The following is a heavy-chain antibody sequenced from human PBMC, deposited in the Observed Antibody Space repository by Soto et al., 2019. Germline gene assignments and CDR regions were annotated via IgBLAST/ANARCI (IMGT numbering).Heavy chain of an antibody. V-gene: IGHV3-23*01. Sequence: PWLSXRLSCSSSACTFSTYSMIWIRQAPGKGLEWVSAISDHGSSAYYEDSVNGRFPISRDNSKNTLFLQMNSLSAEDKAIYYCENLNSGSKGYWGKGTMATV. CDR2: ISDHGSSA. D-gene: IGHD1-26*01. CDR3: ENLNSGSKGY. CDR1: ACTFSTYS. J-gene: IGHJ4*02.